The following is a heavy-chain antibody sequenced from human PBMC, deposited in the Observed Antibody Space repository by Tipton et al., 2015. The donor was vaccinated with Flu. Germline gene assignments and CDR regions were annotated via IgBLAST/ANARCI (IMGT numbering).Heavy chain of an antibody. CDR1: GFTFSSAW. Sequence: QLVQSGGGLVQPGGSLRLSCAASGFTFSSAWTSWVRQSPGKGLEWVANINPDGSVKNYLGSVKGRFALSTDNAKNLLYLHMDSLRAEDTAVYYCVAEEVTWGQGTLVTVSS. V-gene: IGHV3-7*01. CDR3: VAEEVT. J-gene: IGHJ5*02. CDR2: INPDGSVK. D-gene: IGHD3-10*01.